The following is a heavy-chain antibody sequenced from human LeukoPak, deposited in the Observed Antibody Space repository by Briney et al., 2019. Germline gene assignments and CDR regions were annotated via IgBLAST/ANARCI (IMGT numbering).Heavy chain of an antibody. J-gene: IGHJ3*02. CDR1: GGSISSSSYY. D-gene: IGHD3-10*01. Sequence: PSETLSLTCTVSGGSISSSSYYWGWIRQPPGKGLEWIGSIYYSGSTYYNPSLKSRVTISVDTSKNQFSLKLSSVTAADTAVYYCARDRKITMVRGGPMLLDIWGQGTMVTVSS. V-gene: IGHV4-39*07. CDR3: ARDRKITMVRGGPMLLDI. CDR2: IYYSGST.